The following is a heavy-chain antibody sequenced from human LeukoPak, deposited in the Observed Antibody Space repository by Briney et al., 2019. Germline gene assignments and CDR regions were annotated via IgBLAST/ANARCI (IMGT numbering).Heavy chain of an antibody. Sequence: PSETLSLTCAVSGGSISSGGYSWSWIRQPPGKGLEWIGYICHSGSTYYNPSLKSRVTISVDRSKNQFSLKLSSVTAADTAVYYCARFGGYSYGSAGYYGMDVWGQGTTVTVSS. CDR2: ICHSGST. V-gene: IGHV4-30-2*01. CDR3: ARFGGYSYGSAGYYGMDV. CDR1: GGSISSGGYS. D-gene: IGHD5-18*01. J-gene: IGHJ6*02.